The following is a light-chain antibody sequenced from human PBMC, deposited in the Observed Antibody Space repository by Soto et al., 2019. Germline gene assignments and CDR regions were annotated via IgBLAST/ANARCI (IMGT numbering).Light chain of an antibody. CDR1: SSDVGSYNF. Sequence: SVLTQPRSVSGSPGQSVTISCTGGSSDVGSYNFVSWHQQHPGKAPKLMIYDVAKRPSGVPDRFSGSKSGNTASLTISGLQAEDEADYYCCTFAGRYSYVFGSGTKVTVL. J-gene: IGLJ1*01. CDR3: CTFAGRYSYV. CDR2: DVA. V-gene: IGLV2-11*01.